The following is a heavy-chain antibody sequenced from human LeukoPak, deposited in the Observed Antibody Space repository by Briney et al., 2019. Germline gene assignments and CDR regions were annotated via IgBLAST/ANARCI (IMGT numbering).Heavy chain of an antibody. J-gene: IGHJ4*02. CDR3: ARDSTPFYYYDSSGYPGDYFDY. D-gene: IGHD3-22*01. Sequence: PGRSLRLSCAASGFTFSSYAMHWVRQAPGKGLEGVAVISYDGSNKYYADSVKGRFTISRDNSKNTLYLQMNSLRAEDTAVYYCARDSTPFYYYDSSGYPGDYFDYWGQGTLVTVSS. V-gene: IGHV3-30-3*01. CDR1: GFTFSSYA. CDR2: ISYDGSNK.